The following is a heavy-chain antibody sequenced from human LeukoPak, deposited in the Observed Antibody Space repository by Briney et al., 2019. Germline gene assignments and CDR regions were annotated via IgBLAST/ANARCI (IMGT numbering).Heavy chain of an antibody. CDR3: ARGYRTLAAAGTSRWYYFDY. D-gene: IGHD6-13*01. V-gene: IGHV4-34*01. CDR1: GFTFSSYA. CDR2: INHSGST. J-gene: IGHJ4*02. Sequence: GSLRLSCAASGFTFSSYAMSWVRQAPGKGLEWIGEINHSGSTNYNPSLKSRVTISVDTSRNQFSLKLSSVTAADTAVYYCARGYRTLAAAGTSRWYYFDYWGQGTLVSVSS.